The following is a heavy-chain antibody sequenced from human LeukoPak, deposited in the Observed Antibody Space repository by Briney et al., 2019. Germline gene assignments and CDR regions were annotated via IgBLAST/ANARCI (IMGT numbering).Heavy chain of an antibody. CDR3: AKARGYNYAYSYYFDY. CDR2: ISSDGRNK. J-gene: IGHJ4*02. D-gene: IGHD5-18*01. V-gene: IGHV3-30*18. CDR1: GFSFSSYG. Sequence: GSLRLSCAASGFSFSSYGLHWARQAPGKGLEWVAFISSDGRNKYYADSVKGRFTISRDNSMNTLNLHMDSLRAEDTAVYYCAKARGYNYAYSYYFDYWAREPWSPCPQ.